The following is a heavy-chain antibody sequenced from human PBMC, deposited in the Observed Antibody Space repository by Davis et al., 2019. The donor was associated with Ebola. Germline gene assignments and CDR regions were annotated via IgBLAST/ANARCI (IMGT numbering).Heavy chain of an antibody. CDR3: ARLSGLFSSSSGALYFDL. CDR2: MYYNGRT. CDR1: GGSISSGTYY. Sequence: SETLSLTCSVSGGSISSGTYYWGWVRQPPGKGLEWIGAMYYNGRTYYNPSLESRVTISLDTSKNQFSLKLKSVTAADTAVYFCARLSGLFSSSSGALYFDLWGRGTLVSVSS. J-gene: IGHJ2*01. V-gene: IGHV4-39*07. D-gene: IGHD6-6*01.